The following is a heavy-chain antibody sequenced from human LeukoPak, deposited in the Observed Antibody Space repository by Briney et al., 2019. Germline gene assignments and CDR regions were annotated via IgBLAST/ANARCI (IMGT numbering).Heavy chain of an antibody. V-gene: IGHV4-39*07. CDR1: GGSISSSSYY. CDR3: ARFADPDYYGSGYAFDI. J-gene: IGHJ3*02. D-gene: IGHD3-10*01. CDR2: IYYSGST. Sequence: SETLSLTCTVSGGSISSSSYYWGWIRQPPGKGLEWIGSIYYSGSTYYNPSLKSRVAISVDTSKNQFSLKLSSVTAADTAVYYCARFADPDYYGSGYAFDIWGQGTMVTVSS.